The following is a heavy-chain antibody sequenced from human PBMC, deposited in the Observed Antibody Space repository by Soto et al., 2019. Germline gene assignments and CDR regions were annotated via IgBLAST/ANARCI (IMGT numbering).Heavy chain of an antibody. Sequence: QVQLVQSGAEVKKPGSSVKVSCKASGGTFSSYAISWVRQAPGQGLEWMGGIIPIFGTANYAQKFQGRVTITADESTSTAYMELSSLRSEDTAVYYCAVGYCSSTRCSVDYYYGMGVWGQGTTVTVSS. CDR3: AVGYCSSTRCSVDYYYGMGV. J-gene: IGHJ6*02. CDR2: IIPIFGTA. V-gene: IGHV1-69*01. D-gene: IGHD2-2*01. CDR1: GGTFSSYA.